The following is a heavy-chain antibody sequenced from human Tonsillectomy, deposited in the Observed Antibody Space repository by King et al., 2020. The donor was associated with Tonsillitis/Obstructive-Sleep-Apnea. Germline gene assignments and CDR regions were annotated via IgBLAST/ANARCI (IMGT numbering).Heavy chain of an antibody. Sequence: VQLVESGAEVKKPGASVKVSCKASGYTFTSYYMHWVRQAPGQGLEWMGIINPSGGSTSYAQKFQGRVTMTRDTSTSTVYMELSRLRSEDTAVYYCARDAPIVVVPAGAFDIWGQGTMVTVSS. D-gene: IGHD2-2*01. V-gene: IGHV1-46*01. CDR2: INPSGGST. CDR3: ARDAPIVVVPAGAFDI. J-gene: IGHJ3*02. CDR1: GYTFTSYY.